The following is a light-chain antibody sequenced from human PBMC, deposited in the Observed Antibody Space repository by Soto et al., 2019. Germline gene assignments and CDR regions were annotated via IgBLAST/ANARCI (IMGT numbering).Light chain of an antibody. CDR1: QSVSSN. CDR2: GAS. J-gene: IGKJ3*01. CDR3: QQYNNWPPR. Sequence: EIVMTQSPATLSVSPGERATLSCRASQSVSSNLAWYQQKPGQAPRLLLYGASTRATGITARFSGSGSGTEFTLTISSLQSEDFAVYYCQQYNNWPPRFGPGTKVDIK. V-gene: IGKV3-15*01.